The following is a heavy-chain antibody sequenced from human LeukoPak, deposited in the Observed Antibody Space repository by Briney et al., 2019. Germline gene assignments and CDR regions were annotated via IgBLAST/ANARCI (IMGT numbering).Heavy chain of an antibody. J-gene: IGHJ3*02. Sequence: GRSLRLSCAASGFTFSSHGMHWVRQAPGKGLEWVAVISYDGSNKYYVDFVKGRFTISRDNSKNTLYLQMNSLRAEDTAVYYCAKDLRIAAPNKDAFDIWGQGTMVTVSS. D-gene: IGHD6-13*01. CDR2: ISYDGSNK. CDR3: AKDLRIAAPNKDAFDI. CDR1: GFTFSSHG. V-gene: IGHV3-30*18.